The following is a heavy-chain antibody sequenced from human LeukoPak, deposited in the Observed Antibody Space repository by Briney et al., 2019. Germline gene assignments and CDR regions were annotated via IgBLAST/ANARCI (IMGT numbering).Heavy chain of an antibody. D-gene: IGHD3-10*01. CDR2: ISWNSGSI. V-gene: IGHV3-9*01. CDR1: GFTFDDYA. J-gene: IGHJ4*02. Sequence: GGSLRLSCAASGFTFDDYAMHWVRQAPGKGLEWVSGISWNSGSIGYADSVKGRFTISRDNAKNSLYLQMNSLRAEDTALYYCAKDSSGQFDYWGQGTLVTVSS. CDR3: AKDSSGQFDY.